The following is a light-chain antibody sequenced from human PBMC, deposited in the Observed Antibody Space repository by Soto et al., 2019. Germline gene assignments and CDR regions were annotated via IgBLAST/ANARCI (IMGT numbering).Light chain of an antibody. V-gene: IGKV1-9*01. CDR1: QGISSY. Sequence: DIQLTQSPSFLSASVGDRVTITCRASQGISSYLAWYQQKPGKAPKLLIYAASTLQSGVPSRFSGSGSGTEFTLTISSLQPEDCATYYCQQLNSYPQTFGPGTKVDIK. CDR3: QQLNSYPQT. CDR2: AAS. J-gene: IGKJ3*01.